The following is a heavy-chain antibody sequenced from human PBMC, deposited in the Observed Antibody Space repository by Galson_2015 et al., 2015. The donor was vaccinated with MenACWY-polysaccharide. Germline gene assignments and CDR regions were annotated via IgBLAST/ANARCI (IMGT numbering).Heavy chain of an antibody. Sequence: SLRLSCAASGFTFSRYWMHWIRQAPGKGLVWVSRINGDGNSTNCAASVKGRFTISRDNAKNTLYLQMNSLRAEDTAVYYCTKDFDWNDGHWGQGTLVTVSS. CDR3: TKDFDWNDGH. CDR2: INGDGNST. D-gene: IGHD1-1*01. V-gene: IGHV3-74*01. J-gene: IGHJ4*02. CDR1: GFTFSRYW.